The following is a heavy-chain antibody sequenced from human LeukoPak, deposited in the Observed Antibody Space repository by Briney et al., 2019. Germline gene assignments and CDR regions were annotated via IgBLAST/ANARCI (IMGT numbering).Heavy chain of an antibody. CDR3: ARTRRIAAAGSTEPDYYGMDV. CDR1: GYSFTSYW. V-gene: IGHV5-51*01. D-gene: IGHD6-13*01. Sequence: GESLKTSCKGSGYSFTSYWIGWVRQMPGKGLEWMGIIYPGDSDTRYSPSFQGQVTISADKSISTAYLQWSSLKASDTAMYYCARTRRIAAAGSTEPDYYGMDVWGQGTTVTVSS. CDR2: IYPGDSDT. J-gene: IGHJ6*02.